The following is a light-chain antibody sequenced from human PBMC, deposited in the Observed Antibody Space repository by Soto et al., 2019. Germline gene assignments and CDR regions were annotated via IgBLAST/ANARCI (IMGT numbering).Light chain of an antibody. CDR3: QQYNSYPWT. Sequence: DIVMPQSPATLSASVGDRVTITCRASQSISSWLAWYQQKPGKAPKLLIYDASSLESGVPSRFSGSGSGTEFTLTISSLQPDDFATYYCQQYNSYPWTFGQGTKV. CDR1: QSISSW. J-gene: IGKJ1*01. CDR2: DAS. V-gene: IGKV1-5*01.